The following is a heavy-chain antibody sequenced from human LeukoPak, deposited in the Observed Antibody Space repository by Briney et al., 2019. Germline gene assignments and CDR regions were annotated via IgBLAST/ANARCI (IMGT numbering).Heavy chain of an antibody. CDR3: ARVGGSYRGWFDP. Sequence: SETLSLTCAVYGGSFSGYYWSWIRQPPGKGLEWIGEINHSGSTYYNPSLKSRVTISVDRSKNQFSLKLSSVTAADTAVYYCARVGGSYRGWFDPWGQGTLVTVSS. D-gene: IGHD1-26*01. CDR2: INHSGST. CDR1: GGSFSGYY. J-gene: IGHJ5*02. V-gene: IGHV4-34*01.